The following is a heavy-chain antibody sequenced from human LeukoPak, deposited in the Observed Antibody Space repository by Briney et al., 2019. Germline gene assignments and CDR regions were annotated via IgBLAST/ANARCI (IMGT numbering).Heavy chain of an antibody. CDR2: IYPGDSDT. V-gene: IGHV5-51*01. D-gene: IGHD6-19*01. CDR1: GYSFTSYW. Sequence: MLGESLKISCKGSGYSFTSYWIGWVRQMPGKGLEWMGIIYPGDSDTRYSPSFQGQVTISADKSISTAYLQWSSLKASDTAMYYCARPNSSGWYPRFFDYWGQGTLVTVSS. J-gene: IGHJ4*02. CDR3: ARPNSSGWYPRFFDY.